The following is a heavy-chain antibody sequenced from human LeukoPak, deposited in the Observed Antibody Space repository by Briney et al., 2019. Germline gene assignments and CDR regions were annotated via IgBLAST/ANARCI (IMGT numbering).Heavy chain of an antibody. CDR1: GYTVTEFS. Sequence: GASVKLSCNVSGYTVTEFSIHCERQAIGKPLEKMREFIPDDAETVFARKFQGRVTMTEDTSTNTAYMELTSLRSEDTAVYYCATGQTAAVLVDTLHFWGQGTLVTVSS. V-gene: IGHV1-24*01. J-gene: IGHJ4*02. CDR3: ATGQTAAVLVDTLHF. D-gene: IGHD2-21*02. CDR2: FIPDDAET.